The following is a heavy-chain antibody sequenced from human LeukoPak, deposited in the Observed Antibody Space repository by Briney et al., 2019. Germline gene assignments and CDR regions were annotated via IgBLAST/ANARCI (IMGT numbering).Heavy chain of an antibody. CDR2: IRYDGSNK. D-gene: IGHD6-13*01. CDR3: AKDRRDLAAAGTRYYYYYMDV. CDR1: GFTFSSYG. Sequence: GGSLRLSCAASGFTFSSYGMHWVRQAPGKGLEWVAFIRYDGSNKYYADSVKSRFTISRDNSKNTLYLQMNSLRAEDTAVYYCAKDRRDLAAAGTRYYYYYMDVWGKGTTVTVSS. J-gene: IGHJ6*03. V-gene: IGHV3-30*02.